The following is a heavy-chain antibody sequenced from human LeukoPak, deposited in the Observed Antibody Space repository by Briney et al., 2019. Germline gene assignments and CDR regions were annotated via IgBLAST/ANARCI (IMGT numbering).Heavy chain of an antibody. Sequence: SETLSLTCTVSGYSISTGYYWGWIRQPPGKGLEWIGSIYQSGSTYYNPSLKSRVTISVDTPKNQFSLKLSSVTAADTAVYYCARLPREQQLIHDYYYYMDVWGKGTTVTVSS. J-gene: IGHJ6*03. D-gene: IGHD6-13*01. CDR2: IYQSGST. CDR1: GYSISTGYY. CDR3: ARLPREQQLIHDYYYYMDV. V-gene: IGHV4-38-2*02.